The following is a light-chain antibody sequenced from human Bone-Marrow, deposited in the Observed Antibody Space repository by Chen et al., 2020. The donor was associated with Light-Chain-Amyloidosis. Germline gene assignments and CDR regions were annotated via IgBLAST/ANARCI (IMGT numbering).Light chain of an antibody. CDR3: QSADSSGTYEVI. J-gene: IGLJ2*01. Sequence: SYELQQPPSVSVSPGQTARITCSGDDLPTNSAYWYQQQPGQAPVLVIHRDTERPSGISERFSGSSSGTTATLTISGVQAEDEADYHCQSADSSGTYEVIFGGGTKLTVL. CDR1: DLPTNS. V-gene: IGLV3-25*03. CDR2: RDT.